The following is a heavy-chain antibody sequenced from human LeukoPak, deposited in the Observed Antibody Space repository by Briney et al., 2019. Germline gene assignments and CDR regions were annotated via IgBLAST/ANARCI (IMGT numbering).Heavy chain of an antibody. CDR3: ARRHRSGWYYFDY. J-gene: IGHJ4*02. V-gene: IGHV4-31*03. CDR1: GGSISSGGYY. Sequence: SETLSLTCTVSGGSISSGGYYWSWIRQHPGKGLEWIGYIYYSGSTYYNPSLKSRVTISVDTSKNQFSLKLSSVTAADTAVYYCARRHRSGWYYFDYWGQGTLVTVSS. D-gene: IGHD6-19*01. CDR2: IYYSGST.